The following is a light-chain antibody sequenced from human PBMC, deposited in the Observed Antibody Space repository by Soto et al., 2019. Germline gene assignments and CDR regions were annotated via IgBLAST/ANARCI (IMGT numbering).Light chain of an antibody. J-gene: IGKJ1*01. CDR1: QNISNY. V-gene: IGKV3-11*01. CDR2: DVS. Sequence: IVLTQSQATRPLSPGKRATLSCGASQNISNYLIWYQQNPGQAPRLLIYDVSNRATGIPARFSGSGSGTDFTLALSSLEPEDFAVSSCQQRSNWPRTFGQGTKVDI. CDR3: QQRSNWPRT.